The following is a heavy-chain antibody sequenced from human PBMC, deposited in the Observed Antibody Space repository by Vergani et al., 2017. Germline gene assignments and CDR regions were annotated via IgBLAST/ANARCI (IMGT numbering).Heavy chain of an antibody. V-gene: IGHV1-2*02. Sequence: VSCKASGYTFAGYNIHWVRQAPGQGLELMGWINPNSGGTNYAQKFQGRVTMTRDTSINTAYMELSRLRSDDTAVYYCARGWSGYSTSWFFEYWGQGILVTVSS. CDR2: INPNSGGT. CDR3: ARGWSGYSTSWFFEY. J-gene: IGHJ4*02. CDR1: GYTFAGYN. D-gene: IGHD6-13*01.